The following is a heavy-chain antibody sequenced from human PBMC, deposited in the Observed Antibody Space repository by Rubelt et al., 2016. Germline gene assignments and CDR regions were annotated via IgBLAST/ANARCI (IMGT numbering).Heavy chain of an antibody. V-gene: IGHV3-23*01. CDR3: AKVPIRTVTSTFDY. CDR1: GFTFSSYA. CDR2: ISGSGGST. J-gene: IGHJ4*02. Sequence: RLSCAASGFTFSSYAMSWVRQAPGKGLEWVSAISGSGGSTYYADSVKGRFTISRDNSKNTLYLQINSLRAEDTAVYYCAKVPIRTVTSTFDYWGQGTLVTVSS. D-gene: IGHD4-17*01.